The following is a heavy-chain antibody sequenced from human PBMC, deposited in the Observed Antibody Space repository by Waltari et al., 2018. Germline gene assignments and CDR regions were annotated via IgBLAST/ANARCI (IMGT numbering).Heavy chain of an antibody. D-gene: IGHD1-7*01. J-gene: IGHJ4*02. V-gene: IGHV1-69-2*01. CDR2: FDPEDGET. Sequence: EVQLVQSGAEVKKPGATVKISCKASGYTFTDYYMHWVQQAPGKGLEWMGGFDPEDGETIYAQKFQGRVTMTEDTSTDTAYMELSSLRSEDTAVYYCATNYLDPFDYWGQGTLVTVSS. CDR3: ATNYLDPFDY. CDR1: GYTFTDYY.